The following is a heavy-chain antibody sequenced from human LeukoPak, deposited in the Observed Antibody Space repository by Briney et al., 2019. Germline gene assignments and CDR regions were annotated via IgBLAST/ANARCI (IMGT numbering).Heavy chain of an antibody. D-gene: IGHD4-17*01. J-gene: IGHJ4*02. CDR2: IYYSGST. CDR1: GGSISSYY. CDR3: ARERTTVTHEDYFDY. Sequence: SETLSLSCTVSGGSISSYYWSWIRQPPGKGLEWIGYIYYSGSTNYNPSLKSRVTISVDTSKNQFSLKLSSVTAADTAVYYCARERTTVTHEDYFDYWGQGTLVTVSA. V-gene: IGHV4-59*12.